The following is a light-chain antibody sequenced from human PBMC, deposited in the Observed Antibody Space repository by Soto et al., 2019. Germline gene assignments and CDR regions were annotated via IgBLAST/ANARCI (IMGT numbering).Light chain of an antibody. J-gene: IGKJ4*01. Sequence: EILMTQSPDTLSVSPGERVALSCRASRTVSNRLAWYQHKPGQAPRLLISGASTGATGIPPRFRGSGSGTEFTLTVDTLQSEDIAIYYCQQYYHSPVTFGGGTKVEIK. CDR1: RTVSNR. V-gene: IGKV3-15*01. CDR3: QQYYHSPVT. CDR2: GAS.